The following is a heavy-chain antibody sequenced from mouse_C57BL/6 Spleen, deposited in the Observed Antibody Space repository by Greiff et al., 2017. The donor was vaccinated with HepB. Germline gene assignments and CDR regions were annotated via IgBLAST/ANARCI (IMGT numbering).Heavy chain of an antibody. CDR1: GYTFTSYW. Sequence: VQLQQSGAELVKPGASVKLSCKASGYTFTSYWMHWVKQGPGQGLEWIGMIHPNSGSTNYNEKFKSKATLTVDKSSSTAYMQLSSLTSEDSAVYYCAREGIYDYGYAMDYWGQGTSVTVSS. CDR3: AREGIYDYGYAMDY. V-gene: IGHV1-64*01. CDR2: IHPNSGST. J-gene: IGHJ4*01. D-gene: IGHD2-4*01.